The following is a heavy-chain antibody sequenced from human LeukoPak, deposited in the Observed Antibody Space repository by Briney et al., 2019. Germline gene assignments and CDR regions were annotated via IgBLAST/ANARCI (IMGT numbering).Heavy chain of an antibody. J-gene: IGHJ6*03. Sequence: ASVKVSCKASGYTFPSYYMHWVRQAPGQGREWMGITNPSGGSTSYEQKFQGRVTMTSDMSASTVYMELSSLRSEDTAVYYCARDGPITMIVVGYYYMDVWGKGTTVTVSS. V-gene: IGHV1-46*01. D-gene: IGHD3-22*01. CDR2: TNPSGGST. CDR3: ARDGPITMIVVGYYYMDV. CDR1: GYTFPSYY.